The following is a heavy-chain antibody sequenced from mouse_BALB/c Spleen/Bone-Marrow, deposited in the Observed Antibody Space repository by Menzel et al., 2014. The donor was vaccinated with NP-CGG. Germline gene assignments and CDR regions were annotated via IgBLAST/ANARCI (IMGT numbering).Heavy chain of an antibody. V-gene: IGHV1S81*02. J-gene: IGHJ4*01. CDR3: ARGLYGAMNY. Sequence: QVHVKQSGAELVKPGASVKLSGKASGYTFTSYWMYWVIQRPGQGLEWIGEINPRSGRTNYNEKFKSRATLTVDESSSTAYMQLSSLTSEDSAVYYCARGLYGAMNYWGQGTSVTVSS. CDR1: GYTFTSYW. CDR2: INPRSGRT. D-gene: IGHD1-1*01.